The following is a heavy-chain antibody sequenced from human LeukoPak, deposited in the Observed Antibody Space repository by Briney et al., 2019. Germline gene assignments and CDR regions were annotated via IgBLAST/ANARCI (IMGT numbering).Heavy chain of an antibody. CDR1: GFTFSRYG. CDR2: ISYDGSNK. CDR3: AKDGDSSGWYYFDY. Sequence: QPGGSLRLSCAASGFTFSRYGMHWVRQAPGKGLEWVAVISYDGSNKYYADSVKGRFTISRDNSKNTLYLQMNSLRAEDTAVYYCAKDGDSSGWYYFDYWGQGTLVTVSS. V-gene: IGHV3-30*18. J-gene: IGHJ4*02. D-gene: IGHD6-19*01.